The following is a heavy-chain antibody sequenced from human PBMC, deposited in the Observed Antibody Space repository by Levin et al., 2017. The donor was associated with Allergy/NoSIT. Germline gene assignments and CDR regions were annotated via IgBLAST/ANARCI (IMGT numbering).Heavy chain of an antibody. D-gene: IGHD6-19*01. Sequence: SQTLSLTCAISWDSVSSNSAAWNWIRQSPSRGLEWLGRTYYRSKWNNDYAVSMKSRVTINPDTSKNQFSLQLNSVTPEDTAVYYCARAREGGWYFDYWGQGTLVTVSS. CDR3: ARAREGGWYFDY. J-gene: IGHJ4*02. CDR2: TYYRSKWNN. CDR1: WDSVSSNSAA. V-gene: IGHV6-1*01.